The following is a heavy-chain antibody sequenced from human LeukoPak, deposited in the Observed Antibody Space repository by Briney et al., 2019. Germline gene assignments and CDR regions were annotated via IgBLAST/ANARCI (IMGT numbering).Heavy chain of an antibody. Sequence: PSETLSLTCTVSGGSISTYYWSWIRQPAGKGLEWVGRFYSSGSTNYNPSLTSRLTMSADTSKNQFSLKLRCVTAADTAVYYCARDRVDSSGYYYYYGIDVCGQGTTVSVSS. D-gene: IGHD3-22*01. J-gene: IGHJ6*02. CDR2: FYSSGST. CDR1: GGSISTYY. CDR3: ARDRVDSSGYYYYYGIDV. V-gene: IGHV4-4*07.